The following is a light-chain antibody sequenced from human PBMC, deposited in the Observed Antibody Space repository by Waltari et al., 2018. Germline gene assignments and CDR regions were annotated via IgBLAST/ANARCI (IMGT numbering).Light chain of an antibody. CDR2: GAS. CDR3: QHYNNRPLT. J-gene: IGKJ4*01. V-gene: IGKV3-15*01. Sequence: EIVMTQAPVTLSVSPGERATLFCRASQSVSSNLAWYQQKPGRGPRRLIYGASIRATGIPARFTGSVSGTEFTLTISRLQSEDFAVYFCQHYNNRPLTFGGGTKVEI. CDR1: QSVSSN.